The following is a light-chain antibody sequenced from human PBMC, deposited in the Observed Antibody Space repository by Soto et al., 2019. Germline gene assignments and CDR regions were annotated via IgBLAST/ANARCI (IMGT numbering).Light chain of an antibody. CDR3: SSYSSTISHYV. CDR2: EVS. J-gene: IGLJ1*01. CDR1: SSDVGGYNY. Sequence: ALTQPPSASGSFGQSVTISCTGTSSDVGGYNYVSWYQQHPGKAPKLMIYEVSERPSGVPDRFSGSKSGNTASLTVSGLQADVEADYYCSSYSSTISHYVFGTGTKVT. V-gene: IGLV2-8*01.